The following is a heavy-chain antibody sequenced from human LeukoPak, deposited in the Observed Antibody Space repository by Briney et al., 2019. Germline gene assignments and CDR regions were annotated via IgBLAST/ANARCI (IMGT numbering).Heavy chain of an antibody. CDR3: ARDHRYYGSGSYTY. D-gene: IGHD3-10*01. CDR1: GGSISSYY. CDR2: IYYSGST. Sequence: SETLSLTCTVSGGSISSYYWSWIRQPPGKGLEWIGYIYYSGSTNYNPSLKSRVTISADTSKNQFFLKLSSVTAADTAVYYCARDHRYYGSGSYTYWGQGTLVTVSS. V-gene: IGHV4-59*01. J-gene: IGHJ4*02.